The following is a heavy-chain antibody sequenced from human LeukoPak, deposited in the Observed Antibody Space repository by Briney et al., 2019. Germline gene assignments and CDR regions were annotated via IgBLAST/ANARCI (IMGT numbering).Heavy chain of an antibody. V-gene: IGHV2-70*11. CDR2: IDWDDDE. D-gene: IGHD4/OR15-4a*01. J-gene: IGHJ4*02. CDR1: GFSLTHNRMC. CDR3: ARFRSAGYVDY. Sequence: YAGALAKPKETRTVTWACSGFSLTHNRMCVSWIRQPPGKALEWLARIDWDDDEYYSPSLKTRLTISKDTSKNQVVLTMTNMDPVDTATYYCARFRSAGYVDYWGQGTLVSVSS.